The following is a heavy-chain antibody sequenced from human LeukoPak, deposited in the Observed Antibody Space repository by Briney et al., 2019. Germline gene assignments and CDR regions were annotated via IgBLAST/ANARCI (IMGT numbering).Heavy chain of an antibody. CDR1: GFTFNSYA. Sequence: PGGSLRLSCVASGFTFNSYAMSWVRQAQGKGLEWVSSIGGDGGYTYNGDSVKGRFTISRDNSENTLYLQLNSLRGEDTAVYYCAKDPGGRSNPYYFDFWGHGTLVTVSS. V-gene: IGHV3-23*01. CDR2: IGGDGGYT. CDR3: AKDPGGRSNPYYFDF. D-gene: IGHD3-16*01. J-gene: IGHJ4*01.